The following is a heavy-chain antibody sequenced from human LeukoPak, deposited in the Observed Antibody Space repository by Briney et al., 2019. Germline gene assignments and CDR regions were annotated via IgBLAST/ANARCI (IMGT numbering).Heavy chain of an antibody. V-gene: IGHV1-2*02. CDR1: GYTFTGYY. CDR2: INPNSGGT. D-gene: IGHD2-2*01. J-gene: IGHJ6*02. Sequence: ASVKVSCKASGYTFTGYYMHWVRQAPGQGLVWMGCINPNSGGTNYAESFKGRVTMTRDTSNSTAYMEMSRLRSDDTAVYYCARDSSYCSSTSCFVVGYYYYYGMDVWSQGTTVTVSS. CDR3: ARDSSYCSSTSCFVVGYYYYYGMDV.